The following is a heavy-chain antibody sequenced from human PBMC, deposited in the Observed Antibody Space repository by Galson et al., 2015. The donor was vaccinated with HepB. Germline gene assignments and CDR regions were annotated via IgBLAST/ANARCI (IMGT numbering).Heavy chain of an antibody. CDR3: AKITMVQGGFYYYGMDV. CDR2: ISGSGGST. V-gene: IGHV3-23*01. CDR1: GFTFSSYA. Sequence: SLRLSCAASGFTFSSYAMSWVRQAPGKGLEWVSTISGSGGSTYYADSVKGRFTISRDNSKNTLYPQMNSLRAEDTAVYYCAKITMVQGGFYYYGMDVWGQGTTVTVSS. D-gene: IGHD3-10*01. J-gene: IGHJ6*02.